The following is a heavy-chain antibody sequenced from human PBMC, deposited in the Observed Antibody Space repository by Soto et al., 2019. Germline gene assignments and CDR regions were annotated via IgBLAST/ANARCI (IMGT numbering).Heavy chain of an antibody. CDR3: ARSFPHYYDSSGYYYLRPAFDI. CDR2: IIPIFGTA. V-gene: IGHV1-69*13. CDR1: GGTFSRYA. D-gene: IGHD3-22*01. Sequence: ASVKVSCKASGGTFSRYAISWVRQAPGQGLEWMGGIIPIFGTANYAQKFQGRVTITADESTSTAYMELSSLRSEDTAVYYCARSFPHYYDSSGYYYLRPAFDIWGQGTMVTVSS. J-gene: IGHJ3*02.